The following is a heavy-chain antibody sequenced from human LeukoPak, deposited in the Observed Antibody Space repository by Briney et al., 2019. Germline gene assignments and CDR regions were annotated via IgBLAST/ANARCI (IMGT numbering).Heavy chain of an antibody. V-gene: IGHV3-7*01. CDR1: GFTFSSYW. J-gene: IGHJ3*01. Sequence: GGSLRLSCAASGFTFSSYWMSWVRQAPGKGLEWAANINQDGSEKYYVDSVKGRFTISRDNTKNSLSLQMNSLRAEDTAVYYCVRDARMVNIDAFDVWGRGTKVTVSS. D-gene: IGHD2-21*01. CDR3: VRDARMVNIDAFDV. CDR2: INQDGSEK.